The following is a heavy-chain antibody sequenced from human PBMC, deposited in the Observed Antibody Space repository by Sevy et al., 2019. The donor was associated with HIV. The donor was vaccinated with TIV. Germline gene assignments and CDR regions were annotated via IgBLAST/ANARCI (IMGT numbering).Heavy chain of an antibody. CDR2: INSDGSST. V-gene: IGHV3-74*01. J-gene: IGHJ6*03. CDR1: GFTFSSYW. CDR3: ARGATYYYYYYMDV. Sequence: GGSLRLSCAASGFTFSSYWMHWVRQAPGKGLVWVSRINSDGSSTSYADSVKGRFTISRDNAKNTLYLQRNSLRAEDTAVYYCARGATYYYYYYMDVWGKGTTVTVSS.